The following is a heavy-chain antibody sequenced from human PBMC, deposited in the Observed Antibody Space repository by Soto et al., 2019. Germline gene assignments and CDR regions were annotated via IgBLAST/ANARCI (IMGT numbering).Heavy chain of an antibody. V-gene: IGHV3-7*05. CDR2: IKQDGSET. CDR1: GFTFSDYW. D-gene: IGHD2-15*01. J-gene: IGHJ4*02. CDR3: ARYCSGGGCSGGGFH. Sequence: GGSLRLSCAASGFTFSDYWMNWLRQAPGKGLEWVAKIKQDGSETYYVDSVKGRFTISRDNAKNSLYLQLNSLRAEDTAIYYCARYCSGGGCSGGGFHWGQGTPVTVSS.